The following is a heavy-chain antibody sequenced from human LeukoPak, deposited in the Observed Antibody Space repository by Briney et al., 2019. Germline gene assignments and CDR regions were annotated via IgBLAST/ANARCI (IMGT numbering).Heavy chain of an antibody. D-gene: IGHD3-10*02. CDR1: GFTFSTYN. J-gene: IGHJ6*04. V-gene: IGHV3-21*01. CDR3: AELGITMIGGV. Sequence: TGGSLRLSCAASGFTFSTYNMNWVRQAPGKGLEWVSSITSSSSYIYYADSVKGRFTISRDNAKNSLYLQMNSLRAEDTAVYYCAELGITMIGGVWGKGTTVTISS. CDR2: ITSSSSYI.